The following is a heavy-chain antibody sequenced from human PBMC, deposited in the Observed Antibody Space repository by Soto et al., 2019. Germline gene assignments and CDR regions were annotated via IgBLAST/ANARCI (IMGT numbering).Heavy chain of an antibody. V-gene: IGHV2-5*01. CDR3: AHRRVAARPDAFGI. CDR1: GFSLSTNGVG. D-gene: IGHD6-6*01. Sequence: QITLKESGPTLVKPRQTLTLTCTFSGFSLSTNGVGVGWIRQPPGKALEGLALIYWNDDLRYSPSLHNRLTITKDTSKNQVVLTMTDMDPVDTATYYCAHRRVAARPDAFGIWGQGTMVSVSS. CDR2: IYWNDDL. J-gene: IGHJ3*02.